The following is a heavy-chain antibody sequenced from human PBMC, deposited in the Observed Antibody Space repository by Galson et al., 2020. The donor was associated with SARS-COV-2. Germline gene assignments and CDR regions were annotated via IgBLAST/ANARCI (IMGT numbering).Heavy chain of an antibody. J-gene: IGHJ6*02. CDR1: GGTFRSYA. CDR3: ASLCPMVQGVIFECRRGDYGMDV. CDR2: IIPILGIA. V-gene: IGHV1-69*10. Sequence: SVTVSCKASGGTFRSYAISWVRQAPGQGLEWMGGIIPILGIANYAQKFQGRVTITADKSTSTAYMELSSLRSEDTAVYYCASLCPMVQGVIFECRRGDYGMDVWGQGTTVTVSS. D-gene: IGHD3-10*01.